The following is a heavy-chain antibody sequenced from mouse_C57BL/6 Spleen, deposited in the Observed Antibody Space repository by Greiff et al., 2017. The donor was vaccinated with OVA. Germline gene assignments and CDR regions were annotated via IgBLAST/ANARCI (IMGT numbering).Heavy chain of an antibody. CDR3: ARGDYGSSWYYAMDY. CDR1: GYTFTDYY. D-gene: IGHD1-1*01. Sequence: VQLQQSGAELVRPGASVKLSCKASGYTFTDYYINWVKQRPGQGLEWIARIYPGSGNPYYNEKFKGKATLTAEKSSSTAYMQLSSLTSEDSAVYFCARGDYGSSWYYAMDYWGQGTSVTVSS. CDR2: IYPGSGNP. V-gene: IGHV1-76*01. J-gene: IGHJ4*01.